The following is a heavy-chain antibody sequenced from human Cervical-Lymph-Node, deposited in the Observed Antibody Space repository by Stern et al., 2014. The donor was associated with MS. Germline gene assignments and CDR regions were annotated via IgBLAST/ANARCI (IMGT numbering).Heavy chain of an antibody. D-gene: IGHD3-10*01. CDR3: AREGSVTNALDI. J-gene: IGHJ3*02. Sequence: AQLVQSGAEVKNPGASVRVSCKASGYTFTDYYFHWVRQSSGQGLEWMGRINPHNGGTDYAQKFQGRVTITRDRSINTAYMHLSSLTSDDAAVYYCAREGSVTNALDIWGQGTMVSVSS. V-gene: IGHV1-2*06. CDR2: INPHNGGT. CDR1: GYTFTDYY.